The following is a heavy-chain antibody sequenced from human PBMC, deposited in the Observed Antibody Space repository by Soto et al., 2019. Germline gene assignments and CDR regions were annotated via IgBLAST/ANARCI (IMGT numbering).Heavy chain of an antibody. Sequence: QVQLVQSGAEVKKPGASVKVSCKASGYTFIGYYMHWVRQAPGQGLEWMGWINPNSGATNYAQKFQGWVTMTRDTSLSTAYMELSRLKSDDTAVYFCARGIAAAGVLAFDYWGQGTLVTVPS. V-gene: IGHV1-2*04. CDR3: ARGIAAAGVLAFDY. J-gene: IGHJ4*02. D-gene: IGHD6-13*01. CDR1: GYTFIGYY. CDR2: INPNSGAT.